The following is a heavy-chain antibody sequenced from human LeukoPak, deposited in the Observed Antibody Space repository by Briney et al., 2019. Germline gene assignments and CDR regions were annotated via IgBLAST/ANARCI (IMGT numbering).Heavy chain of an antibody. J-gene: IGHJ4*02. CDR1: GFTFSSYA. V-gene: IGHV3-23*01. Sequence: PGGSPRLSCAASGFTFSSYAMSWVRQAPGKGLEWVSAISGSGGSTYYADSVKGRFTISRDNSKNTLCLQMNSLRAEDTAVYYCAKELDSSDLYYFDYWGQGTLVTVSS. CDR3: AKELDSSDLYYFDY. CDR2: ISGSGGST. D-gene: IGHD6-19*01.